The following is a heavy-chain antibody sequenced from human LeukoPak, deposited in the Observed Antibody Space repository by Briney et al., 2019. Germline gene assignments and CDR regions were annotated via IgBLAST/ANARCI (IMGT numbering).Heavy chain of an antibody. CDR2: IIPIFGTA. CDR3: ARQQDFRGAYY. V-gene: IGHV1-69*13. J-gene: IGHJ4*02. D-gene: IGHD3-10*01. Sequence: GASVKVSCKASGGSFSSYAISWVRQAPGQGLGWMGGIIPIFGTANYAQKFQGRVTITADESTSTAYMELSSLRSEDTAVYYCARQQDFRGAYYWGQGTLVTVSS. CDR1: GGSFSSYA.